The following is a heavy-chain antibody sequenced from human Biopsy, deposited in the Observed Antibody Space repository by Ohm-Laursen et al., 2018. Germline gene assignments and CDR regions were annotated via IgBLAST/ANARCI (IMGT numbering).Heavy chain of an antibody. CDR1: DGSINSYY. CDR2: IYYSGST. J-gene: IGHJ4*02. D-gene: IGHD1-26*01. Sequence: GTLSLTCTVSDGSINSYYWNWIRQPPGKGLEWIGYIYYSGSTNYNPSLKSRVTISVDRSKNHFSLELSSVTAADTAVYYCARVGVGAPSIDYFDSWGQGALVTVSP. V-gene: IGHV4-59*01. CDR3: ARVGVGAPSIDYFDS.